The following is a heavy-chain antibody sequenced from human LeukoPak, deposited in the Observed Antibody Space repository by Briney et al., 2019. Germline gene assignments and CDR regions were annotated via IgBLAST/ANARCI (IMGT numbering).Heavy chain of an antibody. CDR2: MNPNSGNT. D-gene: IGHD3-10*01. Sequence: SETVSCKACGYTFTNYDINWVRQPPGQGLEWMGWMNPNSGNTGYAQKFQGRVTMTRNTSISTAYMELSSLRSEDTAVYYCARGTYYCGSGSYSYYYYGMDVWGQGTTVTVSS. V-gene: IGHV1-8*01. CDR3: ARGTYYCGSGSYSYYYYGMDV. J-gene: IGHJ6*02. CDR1: GYTFTNYD.